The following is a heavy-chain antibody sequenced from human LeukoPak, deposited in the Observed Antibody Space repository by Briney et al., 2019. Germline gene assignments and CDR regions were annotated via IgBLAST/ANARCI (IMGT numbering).Heavy chain of an antibody. CDR1: GFPFSSYA. CDR2: IIASGGTT. CDR3: AKLPIITGFDY. Sequence: GGSLRLSCAASGFPFSSYAMSWVRQAPGKGLDWVSSIIASGGTTYYADSVKGRFTISRDNSKNTVYLQMNSLRAEDTAVYYCAKLPIITGFDYWGQGTLVTVSS. V-gene: IGHV3-23*01. D-gene: IGHD3-10*01. J-gene: IGHJ4*02.